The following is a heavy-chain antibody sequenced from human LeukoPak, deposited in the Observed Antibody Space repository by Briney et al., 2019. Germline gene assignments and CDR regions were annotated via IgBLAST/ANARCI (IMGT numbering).Heavy chain of an antibody. Sequence: SVKVSCKASGGTFGRYVISWVRQAPGQGLEWMGGIIPIFGTANYSQKFQGRVTITADESTITAYMEPSSLRSEDTAVYYCARGAFGVFPPATYYYYMDVWGKGTTVTVSS. CDR1: GGTFGRYV. CDR2: IIPIFGTA. J-gene: IGHJ6*03. D-gene: IGHD3-3*01. CDR3: ARGAFGVFPPATYYYYMDV. V-gene: IGHV1-69*13.